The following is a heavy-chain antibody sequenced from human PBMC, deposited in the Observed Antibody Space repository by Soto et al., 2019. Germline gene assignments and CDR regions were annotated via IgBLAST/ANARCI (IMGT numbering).Heavy chain of an antibody. D-gene: IGHD2-15*01. CDR3: ARDCSGGSCYWRAFYAFDI. V-gene: IGHV1-46*03. CDR1: GYTFTSYY. J-gene: IGHJ3*02. CDR2: INPSGGST. Sequence: GASVKVSCKASGYTFTSYYMHWVRQAPGQGLEWMGIINPSGGSTSYAQKFQGRVTMTRDTSTSTVYMELSSLRSEDTAVYYCARDCSGGSCYWRAFYAFDIWGQGTMVTVS.